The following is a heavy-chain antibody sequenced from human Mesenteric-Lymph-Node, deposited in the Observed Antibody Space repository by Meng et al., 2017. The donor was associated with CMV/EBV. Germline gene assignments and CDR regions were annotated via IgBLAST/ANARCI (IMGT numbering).Heavy chain of an antibody. CDR3: AKKDEDSNYGSGSYNYYYYGMDV. D-gene: IGHD3-10*01. V-gene: IGHV3-23*01. J-gene: IGHJ6*02. Sequence: GESLKISCAASGFTFTTYWMSWVRQAPGKGLEWVSAISGSGGSTYYADSVKGRFTISRDNSKNTLYLQMNSLRAEDTAVYYCAKKDEDSNYGSGSYNYYYYGMDVWGQGTTVTVSS. CDR2: ISGSGGST. CDR1: GFTFTTYW.